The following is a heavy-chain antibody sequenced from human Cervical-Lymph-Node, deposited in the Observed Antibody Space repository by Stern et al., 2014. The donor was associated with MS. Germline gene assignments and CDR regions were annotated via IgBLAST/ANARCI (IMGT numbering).Heavy chain of an antibody. V-gene: IGHV3-33*01. CDR2: IWYDGSNK. Sequence: MQLVESGGGVVQPGRSLRLSCAASGFTFSSYGMHWVRQAPGKGLAWVAVIWYDGSNKYYADSVKGRFTISRDNSKNTLYLQMNSLRAEDTAVYYCARDGDGYSSGWTYYFDYWGQGTLVTVSS. D-gene: IGHD6-19*01. J-gene: IGHJ4*02. CDR1: GFTFSSYG. CDR3: ARDGDGYSSGWTYYFDY.